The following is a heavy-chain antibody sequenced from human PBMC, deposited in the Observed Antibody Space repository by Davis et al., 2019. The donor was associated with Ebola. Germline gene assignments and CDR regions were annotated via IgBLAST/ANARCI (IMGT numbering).Heavy chain of an antibody. CDR1: GFTFSDYY. D-gene: IGHD5-12*01. CDR3: ARVGWLREGGLFDY. J-gene: IGHJ4*02. CDR2: ISSSGSTI. V-gene: IGHV3-11*04. Sequence: GESLKISCAASGFTFSDYYMSWIRQAPGKGLEWVSYISSSGSTIYYADSVKGRFTISRDNAKNSISLQMKNLRADNTAVYYCARVGWLREGGLFDYWGQGTLVTVSS.